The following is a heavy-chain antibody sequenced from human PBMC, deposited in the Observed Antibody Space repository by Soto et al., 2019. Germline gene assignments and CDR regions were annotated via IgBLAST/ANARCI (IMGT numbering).Heavy chain of an antibody. CDR1: GGSFSGYY. V-gene: IGHV4-34*01. D-gene: IGHD3-3*01. Sequence: SETLSLTCAVYGGSFSGYYWSRIRQPPGKGLEWIGEINHSGSTNYNPSLKSRVTISVDTSKNQFSLKLSSVTAADTAVYYCARDYRYDFWSGYYMGGLDYWGQGTLVTVSS. CDR3: ARDYRYDFWSGYYMGGLDY. J-gene: IGHJ4*02. CDR2: INHSGST.